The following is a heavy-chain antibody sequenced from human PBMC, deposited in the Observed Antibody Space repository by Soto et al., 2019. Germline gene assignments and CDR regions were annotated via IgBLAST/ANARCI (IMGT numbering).Heavy chain of an antibody. V-gene: IGHV3-13*01. CDR2: IGTAGDT. CDR3: ARVRSGVRGYYFDY. J-gene: IGHJ4*02. Sequence: GGSLRLSCAASGFTFSSYDMHWVRQATGKGLEWVSAIGTAGDTYYPGSVKGRFTISRENAKNSLYLQMNSLRAGDTAVYYCARVRSGVRGYYFDYWGQGTLVTVSS. D-gene: IGHD2-15*01. CDR1: GFTFSSYD.